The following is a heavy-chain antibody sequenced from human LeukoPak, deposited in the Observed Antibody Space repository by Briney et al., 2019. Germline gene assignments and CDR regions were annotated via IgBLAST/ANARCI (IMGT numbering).Heavy chain of an antibody. D-gene: IGHD1-26*01. CDR3: ARMRSDYSGSYFDY. J-gene: IGHJ4*02. CDR1: GYTFISYG. V-gene: IGHV1-18*01. CDR2: ISANNGNT. Sequence: ASVKVSCKASGYTFISYGISWVRQARGRGLEWMGWISANNGNTNYAQKLQGRVTMTTDTSTNTAYMELGSLRSDDTAVYYCARMRSDYSGSYFDYWGQGTLVTVSS.